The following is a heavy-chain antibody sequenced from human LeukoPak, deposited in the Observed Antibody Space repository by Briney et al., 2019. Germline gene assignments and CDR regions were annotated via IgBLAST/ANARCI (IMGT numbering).Heavy chain of an antibody. CDR3: GRERGDGIGPPSRYMDA. D-gene: IGHD3-10*01. CDR2: ISSSSSYI. J-gene: IGHJ6*03. CDR1: GFTFSSYS. V-gene: IGHV3-21*01. Sequence: GGSLRLSCAASGFTFSSYSMNWVRQAPGKGLEWVSSISSSSSYIYYADSVKGRFTISRDNATNSLDLQMNSLRAEDTAVYYCGRERGDGIGPPSRYMDAWAKGPRSPSP.